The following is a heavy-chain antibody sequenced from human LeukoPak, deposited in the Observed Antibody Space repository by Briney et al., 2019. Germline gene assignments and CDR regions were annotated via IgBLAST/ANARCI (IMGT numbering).Heavy chain of an antibody. Sequence: SGGSLRLSCAASGFTFSSYSMNWVRQAPGKGLEWVSYISSSSSTIYYADSVKGRFTISRDNAKNSLYLQMNSLRAEDTAVYYCARWVVTHDDTQKIDYWGQGTLVTVSS. CDR3: ARWVVTHDDTQKIDY. CDR1: GFTFSSYS. J-gene: IGHJ4*02. V-gene: IGHV3-48*01. D-gene: IGHD2-15*01. CDR2: ISSSSSTI.